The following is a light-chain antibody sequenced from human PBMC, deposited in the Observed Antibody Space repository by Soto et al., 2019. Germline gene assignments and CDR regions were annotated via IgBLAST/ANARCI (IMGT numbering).Light chain of an antibody. CDR1: SSNIGSNF. Sequence: QSVLTQPPSASGTPGQRVTISCSGSSSNIGSNFVNWYQQLPGTAPKVVIYDNHQRPSGAPDRFSGSKSGTSASLGISGLQPEDEADYYCASWDNSLNGLVFGGGTKVTVL. V-gene: IGLV1-44*01. J-gene: IGLJ3*02. CDR3: ASWDNSLNGLV. CDR2: DNH.